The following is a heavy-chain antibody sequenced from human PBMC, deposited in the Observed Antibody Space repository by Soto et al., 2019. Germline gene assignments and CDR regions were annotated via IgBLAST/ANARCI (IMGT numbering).Heavy chain of an antibody. CDR3: AKARGSSTPAPGSY. Sequence: GGPLRLSCAASGFTFSNYDMSWVRQAPGKGLEWVSTISGSGGGTYYADSVKGRFTVSRDNSKNTLYLQMNSLRAEDTAVYYCAKARGSSTPAPGSYWGQGTLVTVSS. CDR1: GFTFSNYD. J-gene: IGHJ4*02. D-gene: IGHD2-2*01. CDR2: ISGSGGGT. V-gene: IGHV3-23*01.